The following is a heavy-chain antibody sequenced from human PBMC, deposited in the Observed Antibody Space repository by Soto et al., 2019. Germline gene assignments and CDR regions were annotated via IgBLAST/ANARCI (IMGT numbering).Heavy chain of an antibody. V-gene: IGHV3-23*01. D-gene: IGHD6-25*01. Sequence: GGSLRLSCAASGFTFRNYAMAWFRQAPGKGLEWVSSINDRGVSTYYADSVKGRFTISRDNSKNTLYLQMKGLRVDDTAVYYCAKDESIAAAPFDPWGQGSLVTVSS. CDR3: AKDESIAAAPFDP. J-gene: IGHJ5*02. CDR1: GFTFRNYA. CDR2: INDRGVST.